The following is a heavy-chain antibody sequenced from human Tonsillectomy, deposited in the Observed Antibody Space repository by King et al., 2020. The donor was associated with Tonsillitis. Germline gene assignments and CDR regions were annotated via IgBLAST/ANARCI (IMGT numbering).Heavy chain of an antibody. J-gene: IGHJ4*02. CDR3: ARHQPTGFDY. Sequence: VQLQESGPGLVKPSETLSLTCTVSGASMSGYYWSWIRQPPGKGLEWIGYIYPSGNTDYNPSLKSRVTISVNTSKIQFSLKLSSVTAADTAVYYCARHQPTGFDYWGKGTLVTVSS. CDR1: GASMSGYY. D-gene: IGHD1-1*01. V-gene: IGHV4-59*08. CDR2: IYPSGNT.